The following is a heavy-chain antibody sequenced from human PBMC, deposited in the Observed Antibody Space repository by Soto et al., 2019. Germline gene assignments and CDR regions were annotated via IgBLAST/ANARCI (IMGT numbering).Heavy chain of an antibody. V-gene: IGHV2-26*01. CDR1: GFSLSTFGMG. J-gene: IGHJ4*02. CDR2: IFSSDQK. Sequence: SGPTLVNPTQTLTLTCTFSGFSLSTFGMGVGWIRQPPGKALEWLAHIFSSDQKSYSTSLKSRLTISKDTSKSQVVLTMTNMDPVDTATYYCARIPEGTSSSIDYWGQGTLVTVSS. D-gene: IGHD2-2*01. CDR3: ARIPEGTSSSIDY.